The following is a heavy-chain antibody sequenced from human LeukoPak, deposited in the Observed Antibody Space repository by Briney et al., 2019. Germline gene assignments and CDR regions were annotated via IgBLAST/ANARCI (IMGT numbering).Heavy chain of an antibody. CDR3: ARDASYCSGAGMDV. V-gene: IGHV4-34*01. J-gene: IGHJ6*02. Sequence: SQTLSLTCAVYGGSFSGYYWSWIRQPPGKGLEWSGEINHSGSTNYNPSLKSRVTISVDTSKNQFSLKLSSVTAADTAVYYCARDASYCSGAGMDVWGQGTTVTVSS. CDR2: INHSGST. CDR1: GGSFSGYY. D-gene: IGHD2-15*01.